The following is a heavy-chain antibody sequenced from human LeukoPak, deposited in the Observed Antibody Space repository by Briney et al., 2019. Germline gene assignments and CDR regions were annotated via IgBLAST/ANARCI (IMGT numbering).Heavy chain of an antibody. V-gene: IGHV1-2*02. Sequence: ASVKVSCKASGYTFTGYYMHWVRQAPGQGLEWMGWINPNSGGTNYAQKLQGRVTMTRDASISTAYMELSRLRSDDTAVYYCARGLVGIAAAGTGWFDPWGQGTLVTVSS. D-gene: IGHD6-13*01. J-gene: IGHJ5*02. CDR2: INPNSGGT. CDR3: ARGLVGIAAAGTGWFDP. CDR1: GYTFTGYY.